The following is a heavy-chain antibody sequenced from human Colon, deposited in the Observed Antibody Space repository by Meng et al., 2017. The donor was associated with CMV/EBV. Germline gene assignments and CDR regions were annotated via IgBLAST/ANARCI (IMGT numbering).Heavy chain of an antibody. CDR2: IRNKIRGYTT. V-gene: IGHV3-72*01. D-gene: IGHD3-3*01. CDR1: GFNSVDFY. Sequence: GESLKISCAASGFNSVDFYIDWARQAPGRGLEWIGRIRNKIRGYTTSYAASMRGRFTLSRDAPRNSVTLVMTSLKTEDTAIYYCARGLRFSDMDVWGQGTAVTVSS. CDR3: ARGLRFSDMDV. J-gene: IGHJ6*02.